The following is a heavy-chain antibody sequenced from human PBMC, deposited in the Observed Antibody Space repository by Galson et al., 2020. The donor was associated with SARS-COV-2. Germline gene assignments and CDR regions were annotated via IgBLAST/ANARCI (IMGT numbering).Heavy chain of an antibody. CDR3: ARGSRFYDFWSGRAEYFQH. Sequence: GESLKLSCRGSGFTFSNYWMNWVRQAPGQGLEWVANIKQYGSERYYVESVKGRFTISRDNAQNSLYLQMDSLRDDDTAVYFCARGSRFYDFWSGRAEYFQHWGLGTLVTVSS. CDR1: GFTFSNYW. V-gene: IGHV3-7*01. CDR2: IKQYGSER. J-gene: IGHJ1*01. D-gene: IGHD3-3*01.